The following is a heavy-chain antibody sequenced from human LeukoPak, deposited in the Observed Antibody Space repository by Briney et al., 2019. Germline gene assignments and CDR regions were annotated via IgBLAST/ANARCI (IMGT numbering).Heavy chain of an antibody. CDR1: GFTFGDYA. V-gene: IGHV3-49*04. J-gene: IGHJ6*02. CDR2: IRSKAYGGTT. CDR3: GAAAAGRPSYYYYGMDV. D-gene: IGHD6-13*01. Sequence: PGGSLRLSCTASGFTFGDYAMSWVRQAPGKGLEWVGFIRSKAYGGTTEYAASVKGRFTISRDDSKSIAYLQMNSLKTEDTAVYYCGAAAAGRPSYYYYGMDVWGQGTTVTVSS.